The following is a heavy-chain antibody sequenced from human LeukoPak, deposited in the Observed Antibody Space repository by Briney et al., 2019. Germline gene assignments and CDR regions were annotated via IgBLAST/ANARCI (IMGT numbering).Heavy chain of an antibody. D-gene: IGHD3-3*01. V-gene: IGHV3-48*04. CDR2: ISSSSSTI. CDR1: GFTFSTYS. Sequence: GGSLRLSCAASGFTFSTYSMNWVRQAPGKGLEWVSYISSSSSTIYYADSVKGRFTISRDNAKNSLYLQMNSLRAEDTAVYYCARVMRVFGVVIQNPYYYYMDVWGKGTTVTVSS. CDR3: ARVMRVFGVVIQNPYYYYMDV. J-gene: IGHJ6*03.